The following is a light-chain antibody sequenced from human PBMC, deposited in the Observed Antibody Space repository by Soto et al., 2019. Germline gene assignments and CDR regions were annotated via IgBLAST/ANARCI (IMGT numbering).Light chain of an antibody. CDR1: TGAVTNGHY. J-gene: IGLJ1*01. CDR2: DTT. Sequence: QAVVTQEPSLTVSPGGTVTHTCGSSTGAVTNGHYPYWFQQKPGQAPRTLIYDTTNRHSWTPARFSGSLLGGKAALTLSGAQSEDEAEYYCLLSYNGPYVFGTGTKVTVL. CDR3: LLSYNGPYV. V-gene: IGLV7-46*01.